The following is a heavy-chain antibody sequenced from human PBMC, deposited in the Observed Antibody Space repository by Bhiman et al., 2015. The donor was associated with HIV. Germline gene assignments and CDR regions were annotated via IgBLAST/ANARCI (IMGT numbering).Heavy chain of an antibody. CDR1: GFTFSSHS. D-gene: IGHD6-6*01. Sequence: EVQLVESGGGLVKPGGSLRLSCAASGFTFSSHSMNWVRQAPGKGLEWVSSISSSSYYIYYADSVKGRFTISRDNAKNSLYLQMNSLRAEDTAVYYCALSSSAWYFDLWGRGTLVTVSS. J-gene: IGHJ2*01. V-gene: IGHV3-21*04. CDR3: ALSSSAWYFDL. CDR2: ISSSSYYI.